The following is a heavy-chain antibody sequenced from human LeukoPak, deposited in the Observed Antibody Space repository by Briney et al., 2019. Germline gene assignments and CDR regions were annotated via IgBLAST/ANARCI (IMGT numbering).Heavy chain of an antibody. D-gene: IGHD3-22*01. J-gene: IGHJ5*02. Sequence: GKSLRLSCAASGFTFSRYWIHWVRQAPGKGLEWVSRINPDGSTTTYANSVKGRFTISRDNVKNTVYLQMNSLRGEDTAVYYCARVLSGSWDWFDPWGQGTLVTVSS. CDR2: INPDGSTT. CDR1: GFTFSRYW. V-gene: IGHV3-74*01. CDR3: ARVLSGSWDWFDP.